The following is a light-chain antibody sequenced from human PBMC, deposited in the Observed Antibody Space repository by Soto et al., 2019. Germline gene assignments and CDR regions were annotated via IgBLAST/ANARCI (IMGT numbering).Light chain of an antibody. Sequence: QPDLTQPASVSGSPGQSSTVSCTRTSSDVGGYDYVSWYQQHPGNAPKLLISDVTNRPSGVSNRFSGSKSGNTASLTISGLQTEDEADYYCTSYTSSSTYVFGTGTKVTVL. CDR2: DVT. V-gene: IGLV2-14*01. J-gene: IGLJ1*01. CDR3: TSYTSSSTYV. CDR1: SSDVGGYDY.